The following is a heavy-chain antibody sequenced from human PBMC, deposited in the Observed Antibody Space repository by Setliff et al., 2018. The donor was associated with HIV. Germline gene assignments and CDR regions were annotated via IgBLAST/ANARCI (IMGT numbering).Heavy chain of an antibody. J-gene: IGHJ4*02. D-gene: IGHD2-21*01. CDR2: ISNSGYYT. Sequence: GGSLRLSCAASGFTFSSYAMSWVRQAPGKGLEWVSGISNSGYYTYYADSVKGRFTISRDNSKNPLYLQMNSLRADDTAVYYCAKGGLDSVFQSFDYWGQGTLVTVSS. CDR1: GFTFSSYA. CDR3: AKGGLDSVFQSFDY. V-gene: IGHV3-23*01.